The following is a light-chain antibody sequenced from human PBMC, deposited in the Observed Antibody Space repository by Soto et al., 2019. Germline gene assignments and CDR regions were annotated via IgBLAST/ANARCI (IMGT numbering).Light chain of an antibody. Sequence: QSVLTQPPSASGSPGQSVTISCTGTSSDIGAYIYVSWYQQHPGKAPKLIIYEVRKRPSGVPGRFSGSKSGNTASLTVSGLQAEDEAHYYCSSYAGSNNLVFGGGTKLTVL. CDR1: SSDIGAYIY. V-gene: IGLV2-8*01. CDR3: SSYAGSNNLV. J-gene: IGLJ3*02. CDR2: EVR.